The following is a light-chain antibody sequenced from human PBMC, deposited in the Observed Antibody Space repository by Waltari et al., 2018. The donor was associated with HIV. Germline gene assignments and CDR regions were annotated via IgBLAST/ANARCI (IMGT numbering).Light chain of an antibody. J-gene: IGKJ2*01. V-gene: IGKV1D-8*04. CDR1: QGISSY. CDR3: QQYYSFPYT. Sequence: VIRMTQSHSLLSASTRDQVITSCRTSQGISSYLAWYQQKPGKAPELLIYAASTLQSGVPSRFSGSGSGTDFTLTISCLQSEDFATYYCQQYYSFPYTFGQGTKLEIK. CDR2: AAS.